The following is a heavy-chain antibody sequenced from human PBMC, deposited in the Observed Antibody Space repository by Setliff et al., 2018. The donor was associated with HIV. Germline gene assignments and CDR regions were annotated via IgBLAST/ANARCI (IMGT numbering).Heavy chain of an antibody. Sequence: PSETLSLTCTVSGGSISSSSYYWGWIRQPPGKGLAWIGSIYYSGSTYYNPSLKGRLTISADTSKNELSLRLRSVTTADTAVYYCAKRGRARGVGWYFDLWGRGTLVTVSS. CDR2: IYYSGST. J-gene: IGHJ2*01. CDR1: GGSISSSSYY. CDR3: AKRGRARGVGWYFDL. D-gene: IGHD3-10*01. V-gene: IGHV4-39*07.